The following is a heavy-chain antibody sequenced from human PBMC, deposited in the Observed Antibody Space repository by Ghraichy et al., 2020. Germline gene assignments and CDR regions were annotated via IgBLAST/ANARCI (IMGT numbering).Heavy chain of an antibody. CDR2: INHSGST. CDR1: GGSFSGYY. Sequence: SETLSLTCAVYGGSFSGYYWSWIRQPPGKGLEWIGEINHSGSTNYNPSLKSRVTISVDTSKNQFSLKLSSVTAADTAVYYCAVRRYIDYWGQGTLVTVSS. D-gene: IGHD5-12*01. V-gene: IGHV4-34*01. CDR3: AVRRYIDY. J-gene: IGHJ4*02.